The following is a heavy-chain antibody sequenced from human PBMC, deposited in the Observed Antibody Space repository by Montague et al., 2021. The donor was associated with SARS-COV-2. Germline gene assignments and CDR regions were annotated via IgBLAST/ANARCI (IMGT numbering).Heavy chain of an antibody. D-gene: IGHD4-23*01. Sequence: SETLSLTCAVYGGSFSGYYWTWIRRSPGKGLEWIAEINRSGTTNYNFNPSLRSRVTISVDTSKSQFSLKLSSVTAADTGVYYCARWDPQTLTLIGLRGKSASDYWGQGTLVTVSS. J-gene: IGHJ4*02. CDR3: ARWDPQTLTLIGLRGKSASDY. CDR2: INRSGTT. CDR1: GGSFSGYY. V-gene: IGHV4-34*01.